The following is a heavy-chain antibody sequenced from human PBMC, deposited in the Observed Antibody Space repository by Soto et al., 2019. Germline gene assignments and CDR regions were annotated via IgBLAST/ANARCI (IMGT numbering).Heavy chain of an antibody. Sequence: SGPTLVNPTQTLTLTCTFSGFSLSASGVAVGWIRQSPGKALECLAFIYWLDDKRYIPSLESRLTITKDTSKNQVVLTMTNMDPVDTATYYCAHFSSMVHTGYFDYWGPGTLVTVSS. CDR1: GFSLSASGVA. J-gene: IGHJ4*02. D-gene: IGHD3-10*01. CDR3: AHFSSMVHTGYFDY. V-gene: IGHV2-5*01. CDR2: IYWLDDK.